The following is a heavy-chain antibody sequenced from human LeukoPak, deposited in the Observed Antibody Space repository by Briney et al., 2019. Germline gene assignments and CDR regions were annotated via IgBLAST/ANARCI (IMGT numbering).Heavy chain of an antibody. J-gene: IGHJ3*02. V-gene: IGHV4-4*07. CDR3: ARGGSGSYSAFDI. Sequence: SETLSLTCTVSGDSISSYYWTWIRQPAGKGLDWIGRISTSGSTNYNPSLKSQVTMSLDTSKNQFSLKLSSVTAADTAVYHCARGGSGSYSAFDIWGQGTMVTVSS. CDR2: ISTSGST. CDR1: GDSISSYY. D-gene: IGHD1-26*01.